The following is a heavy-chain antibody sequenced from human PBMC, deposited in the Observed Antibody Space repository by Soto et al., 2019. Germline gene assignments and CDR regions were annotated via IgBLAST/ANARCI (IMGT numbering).Heavy chain of an antibody. CDR1: GFTFSNYA. V-gene: IGHV3-23*01. D-gene: IGHD3-10*01. CDR3: AKDSYGSGIHFYYYYYMDV. J-gene: IGHJ6*03. Sequence: EVQLLESGGGLVQPGGSLRLSCAASGFTFSNYAMSWVRQAPGKGREWVSGISGSSGTTYYADSVKGRFTISRDNSKNTLFLQMHSLRAEDTAVYYCAKDSYGSGIHFYYYYYMDVWGKGTTVTVSS. CDR2: ISGSSGTT.